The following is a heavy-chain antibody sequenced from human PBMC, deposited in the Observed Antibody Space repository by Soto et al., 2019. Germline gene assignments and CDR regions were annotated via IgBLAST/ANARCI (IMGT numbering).Heavy chain of an antibody. CDR2: ISGYNGDT. J-gene: IGHJ6*02. CDR1: GYTFTRYG. CDR3: AKDWQPPYYYSGMDV. Sequence: QGQLVQSGGEVKKPGASVKVSCKASGYTFTRYGISWVRQAPGQGLEWMGWISGYNGDTKYAQKFLGRVTMTVDTGTTAAYMELRSRTSDDRAVYYCAKDWQPPYYYSGMDVWGQGTTVTVSS. V-gene: IGHV1-18*01.